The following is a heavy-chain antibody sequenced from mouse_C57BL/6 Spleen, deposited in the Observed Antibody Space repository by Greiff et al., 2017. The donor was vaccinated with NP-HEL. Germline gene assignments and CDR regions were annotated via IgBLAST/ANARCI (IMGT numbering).Heavy chain of an antibody. Sequence: EVQVVESGGGLVKPGGSLKLSCAASGFTFSDYGMHWVRQAPEKGLEWVAYISSGSSTIYYADTVKGRFTISRDNAKNTLFLQMTSLRSEDTAMYYCARYYGSNWYFDVWGTRTTVTVSS. J-gene: IGHJ1*03. D-gene: IGHD1-1*01. CDR2: ISSGSSTI. CDR3: ARYYGSNWYFDV. V-gene: IGHV5-17*01. CDR1: GFTFSDYG.